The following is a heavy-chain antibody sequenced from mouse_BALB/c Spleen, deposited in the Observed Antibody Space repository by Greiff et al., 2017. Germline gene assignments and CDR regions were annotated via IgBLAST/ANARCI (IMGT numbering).Heavy chain of an antibody. Sequence: VQLKESGPGLVKPSQTVSLTCTVTGISITTGNYRWSWIRQFPGNKLEWIGYIYYSGTITYNPSLTSRTTITRDTSKNQFFLEMNSLTAEDTATYYCARGDDYNWYFDVWGAGTTVTVSS. CDR3: ARGDDYNWYFDV. CDR2: IYYSGTI. D-gene: IGHD2-4*01. CDR1: GISITTGNYR. J-gene: IGHJ1*01. V-gene: IGHV3-5*02.